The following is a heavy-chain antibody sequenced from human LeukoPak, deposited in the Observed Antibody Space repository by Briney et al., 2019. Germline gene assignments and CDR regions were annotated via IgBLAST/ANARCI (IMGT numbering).Heavy chain of an antibody. CDR1: GYTFTSYG. D-gene: IGHD1-1*01. Sequence: GASVKVSCKASGYTFTSYGISWVRQAPGQGLEWMGGIIPIFGTANYAQKFQGRVTITADESTSTAYMELSSLRSEDTAVYYCARGRGGTGSFDYWGQGTLVTVSS. CDR2: IIPIFGTA. J-gene: IGHJ4*02. V-gene: IGHV1-69*13. CDR3: ARGRGGTGSFDY.